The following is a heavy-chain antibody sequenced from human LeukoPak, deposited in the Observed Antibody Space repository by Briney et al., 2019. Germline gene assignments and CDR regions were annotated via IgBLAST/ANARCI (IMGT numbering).Heavy chain of an antibody. CDR3: ARGDSSGYYPFDY. V-gene: IGHV3-53*01. Sequence: PGGSLRLSCAASGFTVSSNYMSWVRQAPGKGLEWVSVIYSGGSTYYADSVKGRFTISRDNSKNTLYLQMNSLIAEDTAVYYCARGDSSGYYPFDYWGQGTLVTVSS. D-gene: IGHD3-22*01. CDR1: GFTVSSNY. CDR2: IYSGGST. J-gene: IGHJ4*02.